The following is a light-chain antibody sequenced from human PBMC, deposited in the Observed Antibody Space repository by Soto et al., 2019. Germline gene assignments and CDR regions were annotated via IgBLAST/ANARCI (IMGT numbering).Light chain of an antibody. CDR1: QDIRNY. J-gene: IGKJ1*01. V-gene: IGKV1-39*01. CDR2: ATS. Sequence: DIQMTHSPSSLSASVGDRVTITCRASQDIRNYFNWYQQKPGKAPKLLIYATSTLQSGVPSRFSGSGSGTDFTLTITDLQPEDFASYFCQQTYDLPRTFGQGTKVDNK. CDR3: QQTYDLPRT.